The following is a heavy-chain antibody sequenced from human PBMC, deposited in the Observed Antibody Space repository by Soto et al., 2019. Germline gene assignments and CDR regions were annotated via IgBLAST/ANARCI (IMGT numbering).Heavy chain of an antibody. J-gene: IGHJ4*02. D-gene: IGHD3-16*01. CDR2: ISYDGSNK. Sequence: GGSLRLSCAASGFTFSSYAMHWVRQAPGKGLEWVSVISYDGSNKYYADSVKGRFTISRDNSKNTLYLQMNILRAEDTAVYSCARVTVYVGKAGFDYWGQGTLVTVSS. CDR1: GFTFSSYA. CDR3: ARVTVYVGKAGFDY. V-gene: IGHV3-30*04.